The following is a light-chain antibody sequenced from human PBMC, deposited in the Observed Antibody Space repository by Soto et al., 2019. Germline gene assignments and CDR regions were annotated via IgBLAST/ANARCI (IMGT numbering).Light chain of an antibody. CDR2: DAS. Sequence: DIVLTQSPGTLSLSPGERATLSCRASQSISSSYLAWYQQKPGQAPRLLIYDASRRATGIPDRFSGSGSGTDFTLTISRLEPEDFAVYYCQQYGTSPRTFGQGTKVDIK. J-gene: IGKJ1*01. V-gene: IGKV3-20*01. CDR3: QQYGTSPRT. CDR1: QSISSSY.